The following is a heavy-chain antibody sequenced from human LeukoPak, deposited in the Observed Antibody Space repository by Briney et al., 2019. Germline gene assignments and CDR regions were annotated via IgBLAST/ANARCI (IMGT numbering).Heavy chain of an antibody. Sequence: GGSLRLSCADSGFXFSSYAIHWVRRAPGKGLEWVAVISYDGSYKYYADSVKGRFTISRDNSKSTLYLQMNSLRAEDTAVYYCARVTVRNAFDLWGQGTMVTVSS. CDR1: GFXFSSYA. D-gene: IGHD4-17*01. CDR3: ARVTVRNAFDL. CDR2: ISYDGSYK. J-gene: IGHJ3*01. V-gene: IGHV3-30-3*01.